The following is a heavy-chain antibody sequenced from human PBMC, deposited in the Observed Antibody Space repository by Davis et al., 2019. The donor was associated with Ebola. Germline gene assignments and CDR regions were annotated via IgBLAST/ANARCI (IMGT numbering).Heavy chain of an antibody. CDR3: ARGGLVPAALYL. Sequence: PSETLSLTCTVSGVSINTHYWSWIRQPPGKGLEWIGSIYYTGSTNYNPSLESRATISGDTSKKQFSLRLNSVTAADTAVYYCARGGLVPAALYLWGRGTMVTVSS. D-gene: IGHD2-2*01. CDR1: GVSINTHY. J-gene: IGHJ3*01. V-gene: IGHV4-59*11. CDR2: IYYTGST.